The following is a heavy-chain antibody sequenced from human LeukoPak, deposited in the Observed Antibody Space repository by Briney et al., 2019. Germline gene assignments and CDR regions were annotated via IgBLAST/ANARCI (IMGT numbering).Heavy chain of an antibody. D-gene: IGHD3-10*01. Sequence: GGSLRLSCAASGFTFSNYWMTWVRQAPGKGLEWVANIKQDGSERDYVDSVKGRFAISRDDAKNSLYLQMNSLRAEDTAVYYCARGITMANWGQGTLVTVSS. CDR2: IKQDGSER. V-gene: IGHV3-7*04. J-gene: IGHJ4*02. CDR3: ARGITMAN. CDR1: GFTFSNYW.